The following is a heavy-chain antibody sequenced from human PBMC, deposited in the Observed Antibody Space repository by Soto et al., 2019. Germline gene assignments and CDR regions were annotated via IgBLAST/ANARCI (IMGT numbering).Heavy chain of an antibody. D-gene: IGHD1-26*01. CDR3: ARGGVGYHYYGMDV. CDR2: ISYDGTNE. V-gene: IGHV3-30-3*01. J-gene: IGHJ6*02. CDR1: GFTFSGYA. Sequence: QVPLVESGGGVVQPGRSLRLSCVASGFTFSGYAMHWVRQAPGKGLEWVALISYDGTNEYYADSVKGRFTISRDNSKNTQYLQMNSLRPDDAAVYYCARGGVGYHYYGMDVWGQGTTVTVSS.